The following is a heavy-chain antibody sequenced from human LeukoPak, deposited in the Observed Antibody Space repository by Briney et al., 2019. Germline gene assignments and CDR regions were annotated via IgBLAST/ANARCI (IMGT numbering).Heavy chain of an antibody. D-gene: IGHD6-19*01. CDR2: IYHSGST. CDR3: VKAAVAVDY. Sequence: SETLSLTCTVSGGSISTSNWWNWVRQPPGKGLQWIGEIYHSGSTNYNPSLKSRVTISLDKSKNLFSLRLTSVTAADTAVYYCVKAAVAVDYWGQGTLVTVSS. J-gene: IGHJ4*02. CDR1: GGSISTSNW. V-gene: IGHV4-4*02.